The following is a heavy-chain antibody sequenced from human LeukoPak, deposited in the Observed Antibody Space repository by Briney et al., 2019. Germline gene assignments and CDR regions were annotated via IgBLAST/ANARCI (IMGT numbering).Heavy chain of an antibody. CDR1: GGSISSSSYY. CDR3: ASYYSSSSRGHYYGMDV. D-gene: IGHD6-6*01. J-gene: IGHJ6*02. CDR2: IYYSGST. Sequence: SETLSLTCTVSGGSISSSSYYWGWIRQPPGKGLEWFGSIYYSGSTYYNPSLKSRVTISVDTSKNQFSLKLSSVTAADTAAYYCASYYSSSSRGHYYGMDVWGQGTTVTVSS. V-gene: IGHV4-39*01.